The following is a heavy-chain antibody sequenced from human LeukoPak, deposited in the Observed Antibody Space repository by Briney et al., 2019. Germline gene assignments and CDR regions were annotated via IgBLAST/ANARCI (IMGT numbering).Heavy chain of an antibody. CDR3: ASGGYDILTGYPTLDY. D-gene: IGHD3-9*01. J-gene: IGHJ4*02. CDR1: GGSISSGGYY. CDR2: IYYSGST. V-gene: IGHV4-31*03. Sequence: SETLSLTCTVSGGSISSGGYYWSWIRQHPGKGLEWIGYIYYSGSTYYNPSLKSRVTISVDTSKNQFSLKLSSVTAADTAVYCCASGGYDILTGYPTLDYWGQGTLVTVSS.